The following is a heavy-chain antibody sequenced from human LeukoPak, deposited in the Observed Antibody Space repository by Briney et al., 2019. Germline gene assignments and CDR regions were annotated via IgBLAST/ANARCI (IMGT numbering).Heavy chain of an antibody. J-gene: IGHJ4*02. CDR1: GYTFTSNY. V-gene: IGHV1-46*01. CDR2: IYPRDGST. Sequence: ASVKVSCKASGYTFTSNYIHWVRHAPGQGLEWMGMIYPRDGSTSYAQKFQGRVTVTRDTSTSTVHMELSGLRSEDTAVYYCARDQEGFDYWGQGTLVTVSS. CDR3: ARDQEGFDY.